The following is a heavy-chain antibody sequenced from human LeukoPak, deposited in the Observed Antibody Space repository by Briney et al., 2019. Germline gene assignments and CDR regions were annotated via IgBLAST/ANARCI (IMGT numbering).Heavy chain of an antibody. CDR2: IIPIFGTA. J-gene: IGHJ3*02. CDR3: ATLVRFSQKGDAFDI. CDR1: GGTFSSYA. D-gene: IGHD3-3*01. V-gene: IGHV1-69*05. Sequence: ASVKVSCKASGGTFSSYAISWVRQAPGQGLEWMGGIIPIFGTANYAQKFQGRVTITTDESTSTAYMELSSLRSEDTAVYYCATLVRFSQKGDAFDIWGQGTMVTVSS.